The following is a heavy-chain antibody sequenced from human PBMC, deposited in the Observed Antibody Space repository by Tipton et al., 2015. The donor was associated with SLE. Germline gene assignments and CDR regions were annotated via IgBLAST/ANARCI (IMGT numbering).Heavy chain of an antibody. J-gene: IGHJ3*02. Sequence: LRLSCTVSGGSIRSYYWSWIRQPPGKGLEWIGYIYYSGSTNYNPSLKSRVTMSVDTSKNQFSPKLSSVTAADTAVYYCARDRGDADAFDIWGKGTTVTVSS. D-gene: IGHD3-10*01. CDR1: GGSIRSYY. V-gene: IGHV4-59*12. CDR3: ARDRGDADAFDI. CDR2: IYYSGST.